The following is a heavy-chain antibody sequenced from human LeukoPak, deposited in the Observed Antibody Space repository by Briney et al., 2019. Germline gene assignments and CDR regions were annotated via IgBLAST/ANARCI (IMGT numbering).Heavy chain of an antibody. V-gene: IGHV4-59*08. J-gene: IGHJ4*02. CDR3: ARLKYSGSSYFDY. CDR2: IYYSGST. CDR1: GGSISSYY. Sequence: SETLSLTCTVSGGSISSYYWSWIRQPPGKGLEWIGHIYYSGSTNYNPSLKSRVTISVDTSKNQFSLKLSSVTAADTAVYYCARLKYSGSSYFDYWGQGTLVTVSS. D-gene: IGHD1-26*01.